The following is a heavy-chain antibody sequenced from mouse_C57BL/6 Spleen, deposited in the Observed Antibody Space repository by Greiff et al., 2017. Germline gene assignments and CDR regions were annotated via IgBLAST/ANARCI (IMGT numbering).Heavy chain of an antibody. Sequence: QVQLQQSGAELVRPGASVTLSCKASGYTFTDYEMHWVKQTPVHGLEWIGAIDPETGGTAYNQKFKGKAILTADKSSSTAYMELRSLTSEDSAVYYCTRYGNSPFAYWGQGTLVTVSA. CDR3: TRYGNSPFAY. CDR1: GYTFTDYE. V-gene: IGHV1-15*01. J-gene: IGHJ3*01. CDR2: IDPETGGT. D-gene: IGHD2-1*01.